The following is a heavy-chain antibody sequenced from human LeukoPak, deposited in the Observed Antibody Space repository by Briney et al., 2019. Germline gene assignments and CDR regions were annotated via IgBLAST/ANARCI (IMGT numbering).Heavy chain of an antibody. J-gene: IGHJ4*02. Sequence: ASVKVSCKASGYTFTGYYMHWVRQAPGQGLEWMGWINPNSGGTNYAQKFQGRVTITADESTSTAYMELSSLRSEDTAVYYCARSRYYYDSSGYYRFDYWGQGTLVTVSS. D-gene: IGHD3-22*01. CDR3: ARSRYYYDSSGYYRFDY. CDR1: GYTFTGYY. V-gene: IGHV1-2*02. CDR2: INPNSGGT.